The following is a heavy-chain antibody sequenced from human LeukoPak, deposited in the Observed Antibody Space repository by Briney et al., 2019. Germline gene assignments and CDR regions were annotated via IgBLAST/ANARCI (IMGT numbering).Heavy chain of an antibody. CDR2: IRSKVYGGTT. V-gene: IGHV3-49*04. Sequence: PGGSLRLSCTASGFTFGDYAMSWVRQAPGKGLEWVGFIRSKVYGGTTEYAASVKGRFTISRDDSKSIAYLQMNSLRTEDTAVYYCTRVYYGSGSYQYYFDYWGQGTLVTVSS. CDR3: TRVYYGSGSYQYYFDY. CDR1: GFTFGDYA. D-gene: IGHD3-10*01. J-gene: IGHJ4*02.